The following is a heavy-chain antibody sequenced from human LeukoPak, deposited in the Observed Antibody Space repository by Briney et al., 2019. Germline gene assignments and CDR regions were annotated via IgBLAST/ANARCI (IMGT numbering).Heavy chain of an antibody. D-gene: IGHD3-10*01. V-gene: IGHV4-30-2*01. J-gene: IGHJ6*02. CDR2: IYHSGST. Sequence: SQTLSLTCAVSGGSISSGGYSWSWIRQPPGKGLEWIGYIYHSGSTYYNPSLKSRVTISVDRSKNQFSLKLSSVTAADPAVYYCARVKEVVRGVDGMDVWGQGTTVTVSS. CDR1: GGSISSGGYS. CDR3: ARVKEVVRGVDGMDV.